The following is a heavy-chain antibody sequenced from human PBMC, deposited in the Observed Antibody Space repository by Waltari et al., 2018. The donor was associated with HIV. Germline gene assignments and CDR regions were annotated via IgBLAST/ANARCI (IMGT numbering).Heavy chain of an antibody. V-gene: IGHV3-53*01. Sequence: PGGSLRVLCCATVSTSPPHFMDLLRQSPGKGLQWVVFMNSRGVTFYTESVKGRFSVCRDDQQNAMVLEMNDMKVDHTGIYYCARDLREAWTGDFRDDTGRDVWGRGTTVT. D-gene: IGHD3-16*01. CDR1: VSTSPPHF. CDR3: ARDLREAWTGDFRDDTGRDV. CDR2: MNSRGVT. J-gene: IGHJ6*02.